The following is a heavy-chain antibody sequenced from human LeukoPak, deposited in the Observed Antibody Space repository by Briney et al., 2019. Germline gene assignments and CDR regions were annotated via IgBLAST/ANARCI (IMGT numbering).Heavy chain of an antibody. CDR1: GDSINSLDL. CDR3: AGLVGRYSSGLYYYYFDY. J-gene: IGHJ4*02. D-gene: IGHD3-22*01. V-gene: IGHV4-4*02. CDR2: MYLSGTT. Sequence: SETLSLTCTVSGDSINSLDLWSWVRQPPGKGLEWIGEMYLSGTTHSNPSVKSRVTISIDKSKNQFFLNLSSATAADTAVYYCAGLVGRYSSGLYYYYFDYWGQGTLVTVSS.